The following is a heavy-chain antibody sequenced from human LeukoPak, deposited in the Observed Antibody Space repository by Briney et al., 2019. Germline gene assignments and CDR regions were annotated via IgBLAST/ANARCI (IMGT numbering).Heavy chain of an antibody. Sequence: SQTLSLTCTVSGGSISSGSYYWSWIRQPAGKGLEWIGHIYTSGSTNYSPSLKSQVTISVDMSMNQFSLKLNSVTAADTAVYYCARADCYESGGDAFDIWGQGTMVTVSS. D-gene: IGHD2-21*02. CDR1: GGSISSGSYY. V-gene: IGHV4-61*09. J-gene: IGHJ3*02. CDR3: ARADCYESGGDAFDI. CDR2: IYTSGST.